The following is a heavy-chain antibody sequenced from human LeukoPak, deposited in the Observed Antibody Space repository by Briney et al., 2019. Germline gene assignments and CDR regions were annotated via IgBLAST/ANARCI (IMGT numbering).Heavy chain of an antibody. CDR1: GGSISTYY. V-gene: IGHV3-23*01. Sequence: PSETLSLTCTVSGGSISTYYWSWIRQPPGKGLEWVSAISGSASSTYHADSVKGRFTISRDNSKNSLYLQMNSPRAEDTAVYYCARDRYCSGGSCYFGHYYYYMDVWGKGTTVTVSS. D-gene: IGHD2-15*01. J-gene: IGHJ6*03. CDR2: ISGSASST. CDR3: ARDRYCSGGSCYFGHYYYYMDV.